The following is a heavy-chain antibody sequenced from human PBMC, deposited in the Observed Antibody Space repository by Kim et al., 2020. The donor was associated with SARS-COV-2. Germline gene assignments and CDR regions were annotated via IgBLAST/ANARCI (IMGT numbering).Heavy chain of an antibody. CDR1: GGTFSSYA. V-gene: IGHV1-69*13. CDR3: ASQAKPIRAMVYFDY. J-gene: IGHJ4*02. D-gene: IGHD5-18*01. Sequence: ASVKVSCKASGGTFSSYAISWVRQAPGQGLEWMGGIIPIFGTANYAQKFQGRVTITADESTSTAYMELSSLRSEDTAVYYCASQAKPIRAMVYFDYWGQGTLVTVSS. CDR2: IIPIFGTA.